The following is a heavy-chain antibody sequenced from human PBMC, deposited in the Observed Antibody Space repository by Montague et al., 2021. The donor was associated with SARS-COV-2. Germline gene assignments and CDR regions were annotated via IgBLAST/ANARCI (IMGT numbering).Heavy chain of an antibody. CDR3: ARDFGESRDH. V-gene: IGHV3-53*01. Sequence: SLRLSCAASGFTVSSNYKSWVRQAPGKGLEWVSLIYSSGRTSYADSVKGRFTMSRDNSKNTPYLQMNSLRAEDTAVYYCARDFGESRDHWGQGTLVTVSS. D-gene: IGHD3-10*01. CDR2: IYSSGRT. J-gene: IGHJ4*02. CDR1: GFTVSSNY.